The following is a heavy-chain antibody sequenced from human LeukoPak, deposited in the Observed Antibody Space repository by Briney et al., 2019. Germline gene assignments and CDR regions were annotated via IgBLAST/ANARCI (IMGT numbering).Heavy chain of an antibody. CDR2: ISGSGGST. CDR1: GFTFSSYA. V-gene: IGHV3-23*01. J-gene: IGHJ4*02. CDR3: AKEQKVSSSWYDY. D-gene: IGHD6-13*01. Sequence: GGSLRLSCAAPGFTFSSYAMSWVRQAPGKGLEWVSAISGSGGSTYYADSVKGRFTISRDNSKNTLYLQMNGLRAEDTAVYYCAKEQKVSSSWYDYWGQGTLVTVSS.